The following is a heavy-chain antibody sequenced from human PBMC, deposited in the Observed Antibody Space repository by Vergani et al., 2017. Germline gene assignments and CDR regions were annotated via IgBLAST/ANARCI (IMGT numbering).Heavy chain of an antibody. D-gene: IGHD5-12*01. Sequence: EVRLLESGGGLVQPGGSLRLSCAASGFTFNIYAMSWVRQAPGKGMEWVSTSTYNGGRTYYEDSVTCRFTISRDNSKNTLFRQLKTLSAEDTGVYYCSKDYNIMGALHYWGQGTLGAVSS. J-gene: IGHJ4*02. V-gene: IGHV3-23*01. CDR1: GFTFNIYA. CDR2: STYNGGRT. CDR3: SKDYNIMGALHY.